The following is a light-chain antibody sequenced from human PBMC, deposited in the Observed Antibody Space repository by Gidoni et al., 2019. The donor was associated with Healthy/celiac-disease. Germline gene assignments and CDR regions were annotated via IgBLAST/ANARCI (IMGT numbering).Light chain of an antibody. J-gene: IGLJ2*01. CDR2: DVS. Sequence: QSALTQPASVSGSPGQSITISCTGTSSDVGGYNYVSWYQQHPGKAPKLMIYDVSKRPSGVSNRFSGSKSGLQAEDEADYYCSSYTSSDVVFGGGTKLXV. CDR3: SSYTSSDVV. CDR1: SSDVGGYNY. V-gene: IGLV2-14*01.